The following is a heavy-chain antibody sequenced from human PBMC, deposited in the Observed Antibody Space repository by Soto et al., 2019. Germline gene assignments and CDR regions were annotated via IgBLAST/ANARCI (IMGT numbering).Heavy chain of an antibody. CDR2: ITPIFDAA. D-gene: IGHD4-17*01. Sequence: QVQLVQSGAEVKEPGSSVKVSCKASGGTFSNYAINWVRQAPGQGLEWIGGITPIFDAAHYAQKFQCRVTITADESTSAAYIELSSLSSEYTAVYYCAKATSLYGAGHWYFDLWGRGTLVTVSS. J-gene: IGHJ2*01. CDR1: GGTFSNYA. CDR3: AKATSLYGAGHWYFDL. V-gene: IGHV1-69*12.